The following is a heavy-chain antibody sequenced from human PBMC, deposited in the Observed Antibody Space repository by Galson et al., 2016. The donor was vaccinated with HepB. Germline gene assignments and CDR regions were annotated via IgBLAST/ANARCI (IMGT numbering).Heavy chain of an antibody. CDR3: ARVRPRSGYCFDY. CDR1: GFSFSIYS. D-gene: IGHD5-12*01. Sequence: SLRLSCAASGFSFSIYSMNWVRQAPGKGLEWVSSISSSNTYIDYADSVKGRFTISRDNAKNSLYLQMNSLRVEDTAVYYCARVRPRSGYCFDYWGQGTLFTVSS. CDR2: ISSSNTYI. V-gene: IGHV3-21*01. J-gene: IGHJ4*02.